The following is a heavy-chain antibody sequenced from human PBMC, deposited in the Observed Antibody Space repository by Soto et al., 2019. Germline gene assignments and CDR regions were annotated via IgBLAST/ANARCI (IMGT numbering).Heavy chain of an antibody. V-gene: IGHV4-39*01. CDR3: ARGVVGATAPDY. D-gene: IGHD1-26*01. CDR1: GGSINSNTYY. CDR2: IYYGGST. J-gene: IGHJ4*02. Sequence: QLQLQESGPGLVKPSETLPLTCTVSGGSINSNTYYWGWIRQPPGKGREWIGCIYYGGSTYYNPSVKSRVTISVDTSKNQFSLKLTSVTAADTAVYICARGVVGATAPDYWGQGTLVTVSS.